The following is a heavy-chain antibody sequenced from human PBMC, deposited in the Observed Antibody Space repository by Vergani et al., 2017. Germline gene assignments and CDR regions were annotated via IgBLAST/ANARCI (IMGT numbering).Heavy chain of an antibody. CDR2: IYTSGST. Sequence: QLQLQESGPGLVKPSETLSLTCTVSGGSISSGSYYWSWIRQPAGKGLEWIGRIYTSGSTNYNPSLKSRVTMSVDTSKNQFSLKLSSVTAADSAVYYCARDHKVRGPFDYWGQGTLVTVSS. V-gene: IGHV4-61*02. CDR3: ARDHKVRGPFDY. D-gene: IGHD3-10*01. CDR1: GGSISSGSYY. J-gene: IGHJ4*02.